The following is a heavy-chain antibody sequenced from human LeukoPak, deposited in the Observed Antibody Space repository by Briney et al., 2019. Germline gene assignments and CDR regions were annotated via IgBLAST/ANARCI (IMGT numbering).Heavy chain of an antibody. CDR3: ARASQDTAMAFDY. Sequence: GGSLRLSCAASGFTFSSYWMNWVRPAPGKGLEWVSYISSSSSTIYYADSVKGRFTISRDNAKNSLYLQMNSLRAEDTAVYYCARASQDTAMAFDYWGQGTLVTVSS. J-gene: IGHJ4*02. V-gene: IGHV3-48*01. D-gene: IGHD5-18*01. CDR1: GFTFSSYW. CDR2: ISSSSSTI.